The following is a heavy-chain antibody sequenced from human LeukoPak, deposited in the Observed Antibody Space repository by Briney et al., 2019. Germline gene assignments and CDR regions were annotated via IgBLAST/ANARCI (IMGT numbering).Heavy chain of an antibody. D-gene: IGHD6-13*01. CDR2: ISAYNGNT. CDR1: GYTFTSYG. CDR3: ARALTYSSSWLYYFDY. J-gene: IGHJ4*02. V-gene: IGHV1-18*01. Sequence: ASVKVSCTASGYTFTSYGISWVRQAPGQGLEWMGWISAYNGNTNYAQKLQGRVTMTTDTSTSTAYMELRSLRSDDTAVYYCARALTYSSSWLYYFDYWGQGTLVTVSS.